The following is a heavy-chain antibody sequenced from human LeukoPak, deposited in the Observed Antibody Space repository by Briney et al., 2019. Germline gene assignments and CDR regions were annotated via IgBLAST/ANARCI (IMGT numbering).Heavy chain of an antibody. CDR3: ASPPGDTAMGSFWSYYYMDV. CDR2: IVPIFGTA. J-gene: IGHJ6*03. D-gene: IGHD5-18*01. V-gene: IGHV1-69*06. Sequence: ASVKVSCKASGGTFSSYAISWVRQAPGQGLEWMRGIVPIFGTANYAQKFQGRVTITADKSTSTAYMELSSLRSEDTAVYYCASPPGDTAMGSFWSYYYMDVWGKGTTVTVSS. CDR1: GGTFSSYA.